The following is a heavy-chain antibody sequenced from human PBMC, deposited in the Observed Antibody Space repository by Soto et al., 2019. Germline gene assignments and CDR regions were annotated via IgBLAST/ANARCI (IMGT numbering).Heavy chain of an antibody. Sequence: GGSLRLSCAASGFTFSSYSMNWVRQAPGKGLDWVSYISTSSDTIYYAGSVRGRFTISRDNAKSSLYLQMNSLRAEDTAVYYCARAYCSGSSFYSNFRNLDYWGQGTLVTVSS. D-gene: IGHD2-15*01. J-gene: IGHJ4*02. CDR1: GFTFSSYS. CDR3: ARAYCSGSSFYSNFRNLDY. CDR2: ISTSSDTI. V-gene: IGHV3-48*01.